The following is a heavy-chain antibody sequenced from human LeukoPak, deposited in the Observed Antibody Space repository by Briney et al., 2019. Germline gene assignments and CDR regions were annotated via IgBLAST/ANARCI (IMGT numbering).Heavy chain of an antibody. V-gene: IGHV3-30*18. D-gene: IGHD6-19*01. CDR3: AKEVTVAGRGDY. CDR1: GFTFSSYG. Sequence: RGSLRLSCAASGFTFSSYGMHWVRQAPGKGLEWVAVISYDGSNKYYADSVKGRFTISRDNSKNTLYLQMNSLRAEDTAVYYCAKEVTVAGRGDYWGQGTLVTVSS. CDR2: ISYDGSNK. J-gene: IGHJ4*02.